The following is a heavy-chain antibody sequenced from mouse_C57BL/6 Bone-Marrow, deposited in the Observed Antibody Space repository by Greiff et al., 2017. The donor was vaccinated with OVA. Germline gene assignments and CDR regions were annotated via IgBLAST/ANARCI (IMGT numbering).Heavy chain of an antibody. Sequence: QVQLQQSGAELVKPGASVKLSCKASGYTFTSYWMQWVKQRPGQGLEWIGEIDPSDSYTNYNQKFKGKATLTVDTSSSTAYMQLSSLTSEDSAVYCCASALFAYWGRGTLVTVSA. J-gene: IGHJ3*01. CDR3: ASALFAY. CDR2: IDPSDSYT. V-gene: IGHV1-50*01. CDR1: GYTFTSYW.